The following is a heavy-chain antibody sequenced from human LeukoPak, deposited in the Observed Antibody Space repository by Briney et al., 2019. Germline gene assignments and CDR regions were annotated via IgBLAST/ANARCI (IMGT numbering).Heavy chain of an antibody. D-gene: IGHD2-2*01. V-gene: IGHV1-18*01. CDR1: GNTFTSYA. J-gene: IGHJ4*02. Sequence: ASVKVSCKASGNTFTSYAMNWVRQAPGQGLEWMGWISAYNGNTNYAQKLQGRDTMTTDTSTSTAYMELRSLTSDDTAVYYCARVGAYCTSTSCLDYWGQGTLVTVSS. CDR3: ARVGAYCTSTSCLDY. CDR2: ISAYNGNT.